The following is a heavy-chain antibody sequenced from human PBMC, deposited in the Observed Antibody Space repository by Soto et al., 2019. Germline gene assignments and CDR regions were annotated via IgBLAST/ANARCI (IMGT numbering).Heavy chain of an antibody. CDR3: ARDLPSTSYGLDV. J-gene: IGHJ6*02. CDR2: IDPSGDSST. V-gene: IGHV1-46*03. D-gene: IGHD2-2*01. CDR1: GYTFINYY. Sequence: QGQLVQSGAEVKKPGASLSISCKASGYTFINYYMHWVRQVPGQGLEWMGAIDPSGDSSTTYAQNFQGRVTITTDTSTSTVYLELTSLRSEATAVYYCARDLPSTSYGLDVWGQGTTVTVS.